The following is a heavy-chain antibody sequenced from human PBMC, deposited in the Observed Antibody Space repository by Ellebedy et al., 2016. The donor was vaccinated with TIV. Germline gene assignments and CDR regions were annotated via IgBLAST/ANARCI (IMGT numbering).Heavy chain of an antibody. Sequence: GESLKISCAASGFNFRSYWMTWVRQAPGKGLEWVAKIRQEGDEIYYVESVKGRFTISRDNAKHSLFLQMNSLRVEDPAVYYCARRASYGDYAVQVNPWFDPWGQGTLVTVSS. D-gene: IGHD4-17*01. CDR1: GFNFRSYW. CDR3: ARRASYGDYAVQVNPWFDP. J-gene: IGHJ5*02. CDR2: IRQEGDEI. V-gene: IGHV3-7*01.